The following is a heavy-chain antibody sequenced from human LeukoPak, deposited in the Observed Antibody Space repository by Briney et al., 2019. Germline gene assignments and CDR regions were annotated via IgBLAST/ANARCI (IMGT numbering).Heavy chain of an antibody. Sequence: PGRSLRLSCAASGFTFSSYAMHWVRQAPGKGLEWVAFIRYDASNKYYADSVKGRFTISRDNSKNTLSLQMNSLRVEDTAVYYCAESEGSSSWIYFGFWGQGTLLTVSS. CDR3: AESEGSSSWIYFGF. D-gene: IGHD6-13*01. CDR1: GFTFSSYA. J-gene: IGHJ4*02. V-gene: IGHV3-30*04. CDR2: IRYDASNK.